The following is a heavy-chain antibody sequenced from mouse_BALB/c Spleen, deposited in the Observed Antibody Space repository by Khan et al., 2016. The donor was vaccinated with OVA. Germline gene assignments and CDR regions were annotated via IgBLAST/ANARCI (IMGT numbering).Heavy chain of an antibody. J-gene: IGHJ3*01. CDR1: VFTFSDYY. CDR3: VRAGYGAFAY. D-gene: IGHD1-1*02. V-gene: IGHV5-4*02. Sequence: EVELVESGGGLVKPGGSLKLSCAASVFTFSDYYMYWVRQTPEKRLEWVATISDGGTSTYYPDSVKGRFTISRDNAKNSLYLQMSSLKSEDTAIFYCVRAGYGAFAYWGQGTLVTVSA. CDR2: ISDGGTST.